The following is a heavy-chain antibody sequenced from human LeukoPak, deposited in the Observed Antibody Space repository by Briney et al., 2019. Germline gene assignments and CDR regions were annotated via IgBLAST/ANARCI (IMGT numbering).Heavy chain of an antibody. CDR1: GFAFSSYG. D-gene: IGHD3-10*01. CDR3: ARGASRYYYGSVDRTPFSFDY. Sequence: GGSLRLSCAASGFAFSSYGMHWVRQAPGKGLEWVAIIWYDGSNKYYADSVKGRFTISRDNSKNTLYLQMNSLRAEDTAVYYCARGASRYYYGSVDRTPFSFDYWGQGTLVTVSS. CDR2: IWYDGSNK. V-gene: IGHV3-33*01. J-gene: IGHJ4*02.